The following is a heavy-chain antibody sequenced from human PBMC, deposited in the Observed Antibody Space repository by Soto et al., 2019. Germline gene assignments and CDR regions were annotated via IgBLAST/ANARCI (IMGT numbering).Heavy chain of an antibody. J-gene: IGHJ4*02. Sequence: LRLSCAPPGFTFSNYGMHWIRQAPGKGLEWVALISYDGSNKYYADSVKGRFTISRDNTKNTLYLQMNSLRAEDSAVYYCAKDLHSSGWAAYNFDYWGQGTLVTVSS. D-gene: IGHD6-25*01. V-gene: IGHV3-30*18. CDR3: AKDLHSSGWAAYNFDY. CDR2: ISYDGSNK. CDR1: GFTFSNYG.